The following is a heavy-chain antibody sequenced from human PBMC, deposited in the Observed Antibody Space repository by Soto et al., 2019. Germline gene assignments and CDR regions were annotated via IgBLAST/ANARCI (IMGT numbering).Heavy chain of an antibody. Sequence: QVQLVPSGADVRKPGSSVKVSCKASGGTFSSSGINWVRQAPGQGLEWIGGIIPLSGTSSHAQKFQGRVTITADESTGTVNMELGSLTSDDTAVYYCATSRDTTGYSDHWDQGTLVTVSS. CDR3: ATSRDTTGYSDH. D-gene: IGHD3-9*01. CDR1: GGTFSSSG. CDR2: IIPLSGTS. J-gene: IGHJ5*02. V-gene: IGHV1-69*01.